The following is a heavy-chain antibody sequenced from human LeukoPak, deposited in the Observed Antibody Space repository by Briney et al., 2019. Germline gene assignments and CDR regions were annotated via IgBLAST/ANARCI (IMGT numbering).Heavy chain of an antibody. CDR2: IYYSGST. CDR1: GFTFSSYT. Sequence: KTGGSLRLSCAASGFTFSSYTMNWIRQPPGKGLEWIGYIYYSGSTNYNPSLKSRVTISVDTSKNQFSLKLSSVTAVDTAVYYCARRVGATSHDLDYWGQGTLVTVSS. D-gene: IGHD1-26*01. V-gene: IGHV4-59*01. CDR3: ARRVGATSHDLDY. J-gene: IGHJ4*02.